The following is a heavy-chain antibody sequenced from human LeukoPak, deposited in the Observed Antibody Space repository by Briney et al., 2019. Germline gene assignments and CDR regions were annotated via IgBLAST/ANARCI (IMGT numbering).Heavy chain of an antibody. CDR1: GFTFSSYS. J-gene: IGHJ3*02. D-gene: IGHD1-26*01. CDR2: ISSSSSYI. CDR3: AREKWGFAAFDI. V-gene: IGHV3-21*01. Sequence: GGSLRLSCAASGFTFSSYSMNWVRQAPGKGLEWVSSISSSSSYIYYADSVKGRFTISRDNAKTSLYLQMNSLRAEDPAVYYCAREKWGFAAFDIWGQGTMVTVSS.